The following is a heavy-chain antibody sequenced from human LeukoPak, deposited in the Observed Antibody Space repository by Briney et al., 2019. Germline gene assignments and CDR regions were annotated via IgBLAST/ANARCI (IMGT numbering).Heavy chain of an antibody. CDR2: IFTTGGA. CDR3: ARVLRYFDWLLPYDAFDI. V-gene: IGHV4-4*07. J-gene: IGHJ3*02. D-gene: IGHD3-9*01. Sequence: SETLSLTCTVSGGSLGTYYWSWIRQPAGEGLEWIGRIFTTGGANYNPSLKSRVTMSLDTSSNQFSLKLSSVTAADTAVYYCARVLRYFDWLLPYDAFDIWGQGTMVTVSS. CDR1: GGSLGTYY.